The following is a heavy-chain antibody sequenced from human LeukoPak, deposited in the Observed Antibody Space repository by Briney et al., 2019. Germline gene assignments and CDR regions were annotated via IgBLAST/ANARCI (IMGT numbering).Heavy chain of an antibody. CDR3: AREATWGEWYFDH. CDR1: GLTFSRHG. Sequence: QPGRSLRLSCVASGLTFSRHGMDWVRQAPGKGLEWVAVIADDGGVKQYADSVKGRFTVSRDNSKSTLYLQMNGLSVEDTAIYYCAREATWGEWYFDHWGQGTPVTVSS. D-gene: IGHD3-3*01. CDR2: IADDGGVK. V-gene: IGHV3-30*03. J-gene: IGHJ4*02.